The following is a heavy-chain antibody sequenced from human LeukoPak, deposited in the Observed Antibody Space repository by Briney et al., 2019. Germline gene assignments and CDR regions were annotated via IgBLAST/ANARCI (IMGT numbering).Heavy chain of an antibody. D-gene: IGHD6-13*01. CDR3: ATGIAAAGTSGYYYYYYGMDV. CDR2: INHSGST. CDR1: GGSFSGYY. J-gene: IGHJ6*04. Sequence: SETLSLTCALYGGSFSGYYWSWIRQPPGKGLEWIGEINHSGSTNYNPSLKSRVTISVDTSKNQFSLKLSSVTAADTAVYYCATGIAAAGTSGYYYYYYGMDVWGKGTTVTVSS. V-gene: IGHV4-34*01.